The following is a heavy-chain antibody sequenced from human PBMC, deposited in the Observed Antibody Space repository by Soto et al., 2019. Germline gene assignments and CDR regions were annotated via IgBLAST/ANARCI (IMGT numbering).Heavy chain of an antibody. J-gene: IGHJ6*02. CDR1: GFTFSSYS. D-gene: IGHD6-13*01. CDR3: AREGAAAGTYYYYGMDV. V-gene: IGHV3-21*01. Sequence: EVQLVESGGGLVKPGGSLRLSCAASGFTFSSYSMNWVRQAPGKGLEWVSSISSSSSYIYYADSVKGRFTISRDNAKNALYVQMNGLRAEDTAVYYCAREGAAAGTYYYYGMDVWGQGTTVTVSS. CDR2: ISSSSSYI.